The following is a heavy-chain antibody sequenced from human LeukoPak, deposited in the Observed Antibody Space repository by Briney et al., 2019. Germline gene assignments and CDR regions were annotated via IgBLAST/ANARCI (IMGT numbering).Heavy chain of an antibody. D-gene: IGHD3-3*01. J-gene: IGHJ4*02. CDR3: ARLDFWSAPKDY. V-gene: IGHV3-66*02. CDR1: GFTFSSNY. CDR2: IYSGGST. Sequence: GGSLRLSCAASGFTFSSNYMSWVRQAPGKGLEWVSVIYSGGSTYYADSVKGRFTISRANSKNTLYLQMNSLRAEDSAVYNCARLDFWSAPKDYWGQGTLVTVSS.